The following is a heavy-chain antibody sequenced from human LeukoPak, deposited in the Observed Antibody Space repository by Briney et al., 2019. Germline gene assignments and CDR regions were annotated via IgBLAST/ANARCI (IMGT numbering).Heavy chain of an antibody. CDR3: ARAYSSSSHIDY. V-gene: IGHV1-69*13. CDR1: GGTFSSYA. D-gene: IGHD6-6*01. J-gene: IGHJ4*02. CDR2: IIPIFGTA. Sequence: GASVKVSCKASGGTFSSYAISWVRQAPGQGLEWMGGIIPIFGTANYAQKFQGRVTITADESTSTAYMELSSLRSEDTAVYYYARAYSSSSHIDYWGQGTLVTVSS.